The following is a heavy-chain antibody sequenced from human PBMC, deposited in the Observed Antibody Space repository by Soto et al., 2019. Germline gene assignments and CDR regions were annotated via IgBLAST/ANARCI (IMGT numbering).Heavy chain of an antibody. CDR1: GDAFTNYV. CDR2: IIPMFGTP. D-gene: IGHD1-26*01. V-gene: IGHV1-69*01. J-gene: IGHJ4*02. CDR3: ARGRDQPPVGLYFDS. Sequence: QVQLVQSGAEVKKPGSSVKVSCKASGDAFTNYVFDWVRQAPGQGLEWMGGIIPMFGTPKYAQTFQDRVTISADVSTGTAYLELTSLRFDDTAVYYCARGRDQPPVGLYFDSWGEGTRVTVSS.